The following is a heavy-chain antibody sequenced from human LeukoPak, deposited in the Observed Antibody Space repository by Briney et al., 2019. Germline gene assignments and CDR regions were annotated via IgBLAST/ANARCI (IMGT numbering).Heavy chain of an antibody. V-gene: IGHV1-2*02. CDR2: INPNSGGT. D-gene: IGHD4-17*01. CDR3: ARLSSHYGDYKVDP. Sequence: ASVKVSCKASGYTFTGYYMHWVRQAPGQGLESMGWINPNSGGTNYAQKFQGRVTMTTDTSASTAYMELSSLRSEDTAVYYCARLSSHYGDYKVDPWGQGTLVTVSS. J-gene: IGHJ5*02. CDR1: GYTFTGYY.